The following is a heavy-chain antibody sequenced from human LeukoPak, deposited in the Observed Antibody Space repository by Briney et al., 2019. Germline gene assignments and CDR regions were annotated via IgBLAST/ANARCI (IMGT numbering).Heavy chain of an antibody. CDR1: RLTFRNYA. V-gene: IGHV3-23*01. Sequence: PGGSLRLSCAASRLTFRNYAMSWVRQAPGKGLEWVSAISNSGGSTYYADSVKGRFSISRDNTKNTLYLQMNSLRAEDTAVYYCAKDRPHFDDWGQGTLVTVSS. J-gene: IGHJ4*02. CDR2: ISNSGGST. CDR3: AKDRPHFDD.